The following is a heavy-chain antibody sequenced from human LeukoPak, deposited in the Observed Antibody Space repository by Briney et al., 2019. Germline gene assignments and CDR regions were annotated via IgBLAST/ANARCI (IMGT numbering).Heavy chain of an antibody. Sequence: ASVKVSCKTSGYTFTDYYMYWVRQAPGQGLEWMGWLNPHSGGTNYAQKFQGRVTMTSDTSISTAYMDLSRLRSDDTALYYCARRVFYSDKSGYLDWGQGTLVTVSS. CDR3: ARRVFYSDKSGYLD. CDR1: GYTFTDYY. CDR2: LNPHSGGT. D-gene: IGHD3-22*01. J-gene: IGHJ4*02. V-gene: IGHV1-2*02.